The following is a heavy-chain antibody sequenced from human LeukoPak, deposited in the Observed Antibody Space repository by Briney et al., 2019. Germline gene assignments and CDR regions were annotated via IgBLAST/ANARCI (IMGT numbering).Heavy chain of an antibody. V-gene: IGHV4-39*07. CDR3: ARGRRGANYGGNLREFDY. D-gene: IGHD4-23*01. Sequence: PSETLSLTCTVSGGLISSSSYYWGWTRQPPEKGLEWIGSFYYTGSTYYHPSLKSRVTISVDTSKNQFSLKLSSVTAADTAVYYCARGRRGANYGGNLREFDYWGQGTLVTVSS. J-gene: IGHJ4*02. CDR1: GGLISSSSYY. CDR2: FYYTGST.